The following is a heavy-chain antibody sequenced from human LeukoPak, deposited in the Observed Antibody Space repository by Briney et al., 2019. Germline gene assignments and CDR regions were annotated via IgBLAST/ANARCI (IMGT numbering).Heavy chain of an antibody. J-gene: IGHJ6*04. Sequence: GGSLRLSCAASGFTFSSYEMNWVRQAPGKGLEWVSYISSSGSTIYYADAVKGRFTISRDNAKNSLYPQMNSLRAEDTAVYYCAELGITMIGGVWGKGTTVTISS. CDR2: ISSSGSTI. CDR1: GFTFSSYE. CDR3: AELGITMIGGV. V-gene: IGHV3-48*03. D-gene: IGHD3-10*02.